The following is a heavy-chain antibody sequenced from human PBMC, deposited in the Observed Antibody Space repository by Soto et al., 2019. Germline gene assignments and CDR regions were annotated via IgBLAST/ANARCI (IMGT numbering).Heavy chain of an antibody. CDR3: ARVPSSYNYMVA. V-gene: IGHV4-59*01. CDR1: DGSISSYY. Sequence: PWRNPALTCTVSDGSISSYYWTWIRQPPGKGLEWIGYIYYSGSTNYNPSLKSRVTISVDTSKNQFSLKLSSVTAADTAVYYCARVPSSYNYMVALGHGPPVT. J-gene: IGHJ6*03. CDR2: IYYSGST.